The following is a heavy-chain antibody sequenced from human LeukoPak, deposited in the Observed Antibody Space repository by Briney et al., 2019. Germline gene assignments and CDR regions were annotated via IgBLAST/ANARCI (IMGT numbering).Heavy chain of an antibody. V-gene: IGHV3-23*01. J-gene: IGHJ4*02. CDR1: GFTFSSRA. CDR2: LSGSGYNT. CDR3: AKDPYGTRYFDY. D-gene: IGHD2-2*01. Sequence: GGSPRLSCAASGFTFSSRALSWVRQAPGKGLEWVSSLSGSGYNTYCADSVKGRFTISRDNSKNTVYLQMNSLRAEDTAVYYCAKDPYGTRYFDYWGQGTLVTVSS.